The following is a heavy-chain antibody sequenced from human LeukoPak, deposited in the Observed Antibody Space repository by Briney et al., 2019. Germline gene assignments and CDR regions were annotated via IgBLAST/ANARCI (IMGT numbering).Heavy chain of an antibody. Sequence: ASVKVSCKASGYTFTGYYMHWVRQAPGQGLEWMGWINPNSGGTNYAQKFQGRVTMTRNTSISTAYMELSRLRSDDTAVYYCARTVYSSSRYYFDYWGQGTLVTVSS. J-gene: IGHJ4*02. D-gene: IGHD6-6*01. CDR3: ARTVYSSSRYYFDY. V-gene: IGHV1-2*02. CDR2: INPNSGGT. CDR1: GYTFTGYY.